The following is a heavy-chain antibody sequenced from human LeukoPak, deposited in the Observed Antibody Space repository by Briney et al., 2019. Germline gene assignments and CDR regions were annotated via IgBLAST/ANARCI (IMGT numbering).Heavy chain of an antibody. CDR3: ARGVEVVGSSGWSDAFDI. CDR1: GFTFSNYA. CDR2: ISTNGGRT. V-gene: IGHV3-64*01. Sequence: PGGSLRLSCAASGFTFSNYAIHWVRQAPGKGLEYVSAISTNGGRTYYANSVKGRFTISGDNSKNTLYLQMGSLRAEDMAVYFCARGVEVVGSSGWSDAFDIWGQGTMVTVSS. J-gene: IGHJ3*02. D-gene: IGHD6-19*01.